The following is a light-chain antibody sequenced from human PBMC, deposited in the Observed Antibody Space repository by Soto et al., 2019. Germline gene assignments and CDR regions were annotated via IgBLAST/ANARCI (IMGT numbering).Light chain of an antibody. J-gene: IGLJ1*01. CDR3: AAWDDSLNGPV. CDR1: SSNIGSNT. Sequence: QSVLTQPPSASGTPGQRVTISCSGSSSNIGSNTVNWYQQLPGTAPKLLIYSNNQRPSWVPDRFSGSKSGTSASLAISGLQSEDEAYYYCAAWDDSLNGPVFGTGTKLTVL. CDR2: SNN. V-gene: IGLV1-44*01.